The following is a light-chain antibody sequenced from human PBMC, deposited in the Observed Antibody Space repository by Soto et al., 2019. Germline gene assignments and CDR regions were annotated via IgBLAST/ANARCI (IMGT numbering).Light chain of an antibody. V-gene: IGKV1-16*01. Sequence: QMTLSPSYMSASVGDRVTITCRASQDIRKDLAWYQQKPGKAPQILIYGASTLQTGVASRFSGSGSETEFTLTISGLQPGDSATYYCQQYNSYSPTFGQGTKVDI. J-gene: IGKJ1*01. CDR1: QDIRKD. CDR2: GAS. CDR3: QQYNSYSPT.